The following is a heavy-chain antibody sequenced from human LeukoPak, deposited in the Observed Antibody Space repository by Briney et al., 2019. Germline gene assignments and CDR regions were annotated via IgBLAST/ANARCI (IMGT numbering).Heavy chain of an antibody. Sequence: GRSLRLSCAASGFTFHEYAMRWVRHVPGKGLEWVSCIGWNGARTWYADSGRAPFTSSRDNAQNPLSLQMTRLRREDTAWYHSVKASVAGVGLLTSFDSSGQ. J-gene: IGHJ4*02. CDR2: IGWNGART. D-gene: IGHD6-19*01. V-gene: IGHV3-9*01. CDR1: GFTFHEYA. CDR3: VKASVAGVGLLTSFDS.